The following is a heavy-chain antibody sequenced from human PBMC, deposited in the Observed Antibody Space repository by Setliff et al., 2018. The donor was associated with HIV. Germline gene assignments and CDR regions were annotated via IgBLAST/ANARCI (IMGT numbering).Heavy chain of an antibody. CDR3: ARDRHSSGLGSYGP. Sequence: SETLSLTCTISGGSFGVYRWSWIRQSAGRGLEWIGRIDSSGTTDYKPSLKGRVAISVDTSRNQFSLRVSSVTAADTAVYFCARDRHSSGLGSYGPWGPGILVTVSS. J-gene: IGHJ5*02. CDR1: GGSFGVYR. CDR2: IDSSGTT. V-gene: IGHV4-4*07. D-gene: IGHD3-10*01.